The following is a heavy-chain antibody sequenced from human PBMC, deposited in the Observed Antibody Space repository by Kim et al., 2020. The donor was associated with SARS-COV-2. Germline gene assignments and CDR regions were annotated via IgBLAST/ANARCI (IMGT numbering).Heavy chain of an antibody. D-gene: IGHD2-15*01. Sequence: SVKVSCKASGGTFSSYAISWVRQAPGQGLEWMGGIIPIFGTANYAQKFQGRVTITADESTSTAYMELSSLRSEDTAVYYCARDPNCSGGSCYGVGYYYYGMDVWGQGTTVTVSS. V-gene: IGHV1-69*13. CDR3: ARDPNCSGGSCYGVGYYYYGMDV. CDR2: IIPIFGTA. CDR1: GGTFSSYA. J-gene: IGHJ6*02.